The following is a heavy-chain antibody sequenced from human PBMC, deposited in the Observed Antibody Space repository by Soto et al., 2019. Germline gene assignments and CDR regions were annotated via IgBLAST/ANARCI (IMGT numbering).Heavy chain of an antibody. Sequence: QVQLVQSGAEVKKPGASVKVSCKASGYTFTSYGISWVRQAPGQGLEWMGWISAYNGNTNYAQKLQGRVTMTTDTSTSTAYMELRSLRSDDTAVYYCASHYYDYVWGSCRLENWFDPWGQGTLVTVSS. CDR1: GYTFTSYG. CDR2: ISAYNGNT. V-gene: IGHV1-18*04. J-gene: IGHJ5*02. D-gene: IGHD3-16*02. CDR3: ASHYYDYVWGSCRLENWFDP.